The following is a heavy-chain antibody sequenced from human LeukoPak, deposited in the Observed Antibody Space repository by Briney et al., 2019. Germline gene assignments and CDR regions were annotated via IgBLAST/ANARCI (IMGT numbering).Heavy chain of an antibody. CDR1: GFTVSSDY. D-gene: IGHD1-26*01. J-gene: IGHJ1*01. CDR2: LYSAGAT. Sequence: PGGSLRLSCAVSGFTVSSDYMSWVRQAPGKGLEWVSILYSAGATYYADSVRGRFTIARDNSKNTVFLQMNSLRAEDTAVYYCASGEVGVRKYYFDPFQHGGQGTLVTVPS. CDR3: ASGEVGVRKYYFDPFQH. V-gene: IGHV3-53*01.